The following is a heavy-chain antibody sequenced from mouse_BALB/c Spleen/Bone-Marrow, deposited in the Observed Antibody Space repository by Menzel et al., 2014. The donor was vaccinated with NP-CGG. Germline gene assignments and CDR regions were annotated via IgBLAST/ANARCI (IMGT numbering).Heavy chain of an antibody. V-gene: IGHV6-6*02. CDR3: IREVYDRYVGVFDY. D-gene: IGHD2-3*01. CDR1: GFTFSNFW. J-gene: IGHJ2*01. Sequence: EVQLQQSGGGLVQPGGSMKLSCVASGFTFSNFWMNWVRQSPEKGLEWVAEIRLKSNNYATHYAESVKGRFTISREDSKSSVYLQMNNLGTEDTGIYYCIREVYDRYVGVFDYWGQGTTLTVSS. CDR2: IRLKSNNYAT.